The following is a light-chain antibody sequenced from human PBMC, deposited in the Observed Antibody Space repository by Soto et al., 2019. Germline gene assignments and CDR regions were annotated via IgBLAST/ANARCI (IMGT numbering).Light chain of an antibody. Sequence: QSVLTQPPSASGSPGQSVTISCTGTSSDVGGYNYVSWYQHHPGKAPKLMLYEVSTRPSGVPDRFSGSKSGNTASLTVSGLQAEDEADYYCSSYAGSNIYVVFGIGTKVTVL. CDR2: EVS. CDR1: SSDVGGYNY. J-gene: IGLJ1*01. V-gene: IGLV2-8*01. CDR3: SSYAGSNIYVV.